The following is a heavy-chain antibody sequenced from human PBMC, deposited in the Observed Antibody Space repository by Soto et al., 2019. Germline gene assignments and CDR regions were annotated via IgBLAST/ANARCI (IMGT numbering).Heavy chain of an antibody. CDR2: ISAYNGNT. CDR1: GYTFTSYG. D-gene: IGHD2-8*01. V-gene: IGHV1-18*04. Sequence: ASVKVSCKASGYTFTSYGISWVRQAPGRGLEWMGWISAYNGNTNYAQKLQGRVTMTTDTSTSTAYMELRSLRSDDTAVYYCARNYCTNGVCYKGGGLGYWGQGTLVTVSS. J-gene: IGHJ4*02. CDR3: ARNYCTNGVCYKGGGLGY.